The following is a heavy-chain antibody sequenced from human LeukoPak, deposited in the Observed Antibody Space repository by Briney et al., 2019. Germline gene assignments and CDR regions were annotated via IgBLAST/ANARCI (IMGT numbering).Heavy chain of an antibody. CDR1: GYSFTSYW. CDR2: IYPGDSDT. V-gene: IGHV5-51*01. J-gene: IGHJ5*02. D-gene: IGHD1-26*01. CDR3: ARQGSIVGATWWFDP. Sequence: GESLKISCKGSGYSFTSYWIGWVRQMPGKDLEWMGIIYPGDSDTRYSPSFQGQVTISADKSISTAYLQWSSLKASDTAMYYCARQGSIVGATWWFDPWGQGTLVTVSS.